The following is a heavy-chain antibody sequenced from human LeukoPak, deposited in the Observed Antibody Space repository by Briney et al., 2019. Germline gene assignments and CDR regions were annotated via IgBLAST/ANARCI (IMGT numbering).Heavy chain of an antibody. V-gene: IGHV4-38-2*01. J-gene: IGHJ3*02. CDR3: ARGNAEAFDI. Sequence: SETLSLSCEVSGYSISSGYFWAWIRQSPGKGLEVIAGIFHDGRTYYNPSVQSRVTISVDTFRNRFSLKLKSVTAADAAVYYCARGNAEAFDIWGQGTMVTVSS. CDR2: IFHDGRT. CDR1: GYSISSGYF.